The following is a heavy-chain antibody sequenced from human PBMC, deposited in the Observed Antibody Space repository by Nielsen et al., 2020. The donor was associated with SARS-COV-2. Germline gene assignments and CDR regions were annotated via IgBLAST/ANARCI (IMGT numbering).Heavy chain of an antibody. Sequence: SETLSLTCTVSGGSISRYYWSWIRQAPGKGLEWIGYIHDSGTTTYTPSLKSRVTISVDTSKNQFSLKLSSVTAADTAVYYCARGGTIFGVVTRMDVWGQGTTVTVSS. J-gene: IGHJ6*02. V-gene: IGHV4-59*01. CDR3: ARGGTIFGVVTRMDV. CDR2: IHDSGTT. D-gene: IGHD3-3*01. CDR1: GGSISRYY.